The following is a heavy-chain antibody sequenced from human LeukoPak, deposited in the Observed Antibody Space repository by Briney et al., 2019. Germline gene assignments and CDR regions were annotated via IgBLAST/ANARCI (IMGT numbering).Heavy chain of an antibody. CDR3: ARVGVYQLLYRYYYYYGMDV. V-gene: IGHV4-34*01. CDR1: GVSFSGYY. J-gene: IGHJ6*04. D-gene: IGHD2-2*02. CDR2: INHSGST. Sequence: SETLSLTRAVYGVSFSGYYWSWIRQPPGKGLEWIGEINHSGSTNYNPSLKSRVTISVDTSKNQFSLKLSSVTAADTAVYYCARVGVYQLLYRYYYYYGMDVWGKGTTVTVSS.